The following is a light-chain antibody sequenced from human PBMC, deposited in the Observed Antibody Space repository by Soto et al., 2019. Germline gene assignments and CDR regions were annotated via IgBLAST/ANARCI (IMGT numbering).Light chain of an antibody. V-gene: IGLV2-14*03. CDR2: DVS. CDR3: NSYTSSSTHV. J-gene: IGLJ1*01. CDR1: SSDVGRYIY. Sequence: HSALTQPASVSGSPGQSITISCTGTSSDVGRYIYVSWYQHLPGKAPKLMISDVSNRPSGVSNRFSGSKSGNTASLTISGLQAEDEADYYCNSYTSSSTHVFGTGTKLTVL.